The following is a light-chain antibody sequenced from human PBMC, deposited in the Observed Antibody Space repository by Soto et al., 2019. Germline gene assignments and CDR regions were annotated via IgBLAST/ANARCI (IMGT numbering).Light chain of an antibody. CDR1: QSISSN. CDR2: GAS. V-gene: IGKV3D-15*01. J-gene: IGKJ5*01. CDR3: QQYNIWPPIT. Sequence: EIVMTQSPATLSVSPGESAILSCRASQSISSNLAWYQQKPGQAPRRLTYGASTRATGIPARFSGSGSGTEFTLTISSVQSEDFAVYYCQQYNIWPPITFGQGTRLEI.